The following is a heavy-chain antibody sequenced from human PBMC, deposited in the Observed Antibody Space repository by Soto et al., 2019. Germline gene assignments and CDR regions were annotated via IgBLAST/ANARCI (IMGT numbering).Heavy chain of an antibody. CDR2: ISAYDGNT. V-gene: IGHV1-18*01. D-gene: IGHD3-22*01. CDR1: GYTFTSYG. Sequence: GASVKVSCKASGYTFTSYGISWVRQAPGQGLEWMGWISAYDGNTNYAQKLQGRVTMTTDESTSTAYMELRSLRSEDTAVYYCAREPGAYYYDSSGLSNAFDIWGQGTMVTVSS. CDR3: AREPGAYYYDSSGLSNAFDI. J-gene: IGHJ3*02.